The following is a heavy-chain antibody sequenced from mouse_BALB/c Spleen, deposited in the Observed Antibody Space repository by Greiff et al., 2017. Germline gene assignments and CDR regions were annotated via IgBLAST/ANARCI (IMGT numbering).Heavy chain of an antibody. CDR3: ARRLLRSYAMDY. CDR2: ISSGSSTI. V-gene: IGHV5-17*02. D-gene: IGHD1-1*01. J-gene: IGHJ4*01. CDR1: GFTFSSFG. Sequence: EVQLQQSGGGLVQPGGSRKLSCAASGFTFSSFGMHWVRQAPEKGLEWVAYISSGSSTIYYADTVKGRFTISRDNPKNTLFLQMTSLRSEDTAMYYCARRLLRSYAMDYWGQGTSVTVSA.